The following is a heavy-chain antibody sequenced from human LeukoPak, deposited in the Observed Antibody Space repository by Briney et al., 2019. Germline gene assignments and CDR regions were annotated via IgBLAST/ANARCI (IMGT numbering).Heavy chain of an antibody. CDR3: ARCGEPSYDILTGYSRFDY. J-gene: IGHJ4*02. CDR1: GYTFTGYY. D-gene: IGHD3-9*01. Sequence: ASVKVSCKASGYTFTGYYVHWVRQAPGQGLEWMGIINPSGGSTSYAQKFQGRVTMTRDTSTSTVYMELSSLRSEDTAVYYCARCGEPSYDILTGYSRFDYWGQGTLVTVSS. CDR2: INPSGGST. V-gene: IGHV1-46*01.